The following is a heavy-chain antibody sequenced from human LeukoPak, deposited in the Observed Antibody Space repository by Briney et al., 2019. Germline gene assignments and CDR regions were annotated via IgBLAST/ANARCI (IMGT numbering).Heavy chain of an antibody. V-gene: IGHV4-59*01. D-gene: IGHD3-16*02. CDR2: IYYSGST. J-gene: IGHJ6*03. CDR3: AREFGVGTYYDYVWGSYRSGYYYYYMDV. CDR1: GGSISSYY. Sequence: SETLSLTCTVSGGSISSYYWSWIRQPPGKGLEWLGYIYYSGSTNYNPSLKSRVTISVDTSKNQFSLKLSSVTAADTAVYYCAREFGVGTYYDYVWGSYRSGYYYYYMDVWGKGTTVTVSS.